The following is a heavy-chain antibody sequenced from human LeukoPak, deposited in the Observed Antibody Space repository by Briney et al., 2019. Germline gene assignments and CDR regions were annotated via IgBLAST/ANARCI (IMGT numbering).Heavy chain of an antibody. D-gene: IGHD7-27*01. CDR1: GYTFTSHD. Sequence: ASVKVSCKASGYTFTSHDINWVRQATGQGLEWMGWMSPNSGDTGYAQKFQGRITMTSDSSISTAYMELSSLRSEDTAIYYCVRTPPNWGFDYWGQGTLVTVSS. J-gene: IGHJ4*02. V-gene: IGHV1-8*01. CDR3: VRTPPNWGFDY. CDR2: MSPNSGDT.